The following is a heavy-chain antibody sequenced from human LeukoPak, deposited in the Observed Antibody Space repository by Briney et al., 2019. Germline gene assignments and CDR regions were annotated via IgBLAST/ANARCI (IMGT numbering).Heavy chain of an antibody. D-gene: IGHD1-14*01. V-gene: IGHV3-7*01. Sequence: GGPLSFSWAASGFTLRNNWRAGFGRAQGRGWGGLGNLNEDGREKYNVDSVKGRFTISRDNAKKSLYLQMSSLRAEDTAVYYCGRVDLRTFHHNYFMDVWGKGTTVTVSS. CDR1: GFTLRNNW. J-gene: IGHJ6*03. CDR3: GRVDLRTFHHNYFMDV. CDR2: LNEDGREK.